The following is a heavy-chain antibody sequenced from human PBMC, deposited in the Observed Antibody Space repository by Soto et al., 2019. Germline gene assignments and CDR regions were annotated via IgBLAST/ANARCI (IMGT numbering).Heavy chain of an antibody. CDR2: IYPGDSDT. D-gene: IGHD6-19*01. CDR3: ARAPIHGWFQHFDY. J-gene: IGHJ4*02. CDR1: GYGFANYW. V-gene: IGHV5-51*01. Sequence: GESLKISCEASGYGFANYWIGWVRQMPGKGLEWMGIIYPGDSDTRYSPSFQGHVTISADKSSSTAYLQWSSLEASDTAIYYCARAPIHGWFQHFDYWGQGTLVTVSS.